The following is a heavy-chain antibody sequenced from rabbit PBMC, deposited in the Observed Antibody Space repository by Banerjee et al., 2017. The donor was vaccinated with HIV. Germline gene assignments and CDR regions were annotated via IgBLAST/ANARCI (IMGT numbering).Heavy chain of an antibody. Sequence: QSLEESGGGLVQPEGSLTLTCTASGFSFSSGYYMCWVRQAPGKGLEWFACIYTGDGSTYYASWAKGRFTISKTSSTTVTLQMTSLTAADTATYFCTRDSSIYTNLWGPGTLVTVS. CDR1: GFSFSSGYY. D-gene: IGHD8-1*01. V-gene: IGHV1S40*01. CDR2: IYTGDGST. CDR3: TRDSSIYTNL. J-gene: IGHJ4*01.